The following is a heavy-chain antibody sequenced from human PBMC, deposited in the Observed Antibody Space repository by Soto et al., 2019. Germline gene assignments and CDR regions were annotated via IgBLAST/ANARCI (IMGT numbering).Heavy chain of an antibody. Sequence: QVQLVESGGGVVQPGRSLRLSCAASGFIFGNYAVHWVRQAPGRGLEWLAVISDDGNNKYYADSVKGRFTISRDNSKNTLYMKVNSLRAEDTAVDFCGKFSGTLVRGILDSWGQGTMVTVSS. CDR2: ISDDGNNK. CDR1: GFIFGNYA. CDR3: GKFSGTLVRGILDS. D-gene: IGHD3-10*02. J-gene: IGHJ4*02. V-gene: IGHV3-30*18.